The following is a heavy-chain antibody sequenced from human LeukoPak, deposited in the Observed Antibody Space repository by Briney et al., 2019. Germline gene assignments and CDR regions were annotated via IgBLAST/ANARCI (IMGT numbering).Heavy chain of an antibody. D-gene: IGHD3-22*01. V-gene: IGHV1-18*01. J-gene: IGHJ4*02. CDR2: ISAYNGNT. CDR3: ARKYYYDRLDY. CDR1: GGTFSSYA. Sequence: GASVKVSCKASGGTFSSYAISWVRQAPGQGLEWMGWISAYNGNTNYAQKLQGRVTMTTDTSTSTAYMELRSLRSDDTAVYYCARKYYYDRLDYWGQGTLVTVSS.